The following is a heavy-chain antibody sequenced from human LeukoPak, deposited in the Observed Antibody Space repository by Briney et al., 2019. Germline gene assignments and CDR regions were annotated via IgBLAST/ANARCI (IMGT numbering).Heavy chain of an antibody. D-gene: IGHD3-10*01. V-gene: IGHV4-38-2*02. CDR2: IYHSGST. CDR3: ASMIWFGEVYYFDY. Sequence: SETLSLTCTVSGYSISSGYYWGWIRQPPGKGLEWIGSIYHSGSTRYNPSLKSRVTISVDTSKNQFSLKLSSVTAADTAVYYCASMIWFGEVYYFDYWGQGTLVTVSS. CDR1: GYSISSGYY. J-gene: IGHJ4*02.